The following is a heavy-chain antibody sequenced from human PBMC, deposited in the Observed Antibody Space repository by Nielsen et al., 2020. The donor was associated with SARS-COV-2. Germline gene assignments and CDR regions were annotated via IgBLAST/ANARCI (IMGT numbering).Heavy chain of an antibody. J-gene: IGHJ4*02. D-gene: IGHD6-19*01. Sequence: GESLKISCAASGFTVSSNYMSWVRRAPGKGLEWVSVIYSGGSTYYADSVKGRFTISRDNSKNTLYLQMNSLRAEDTAVYYCARIKASGWYPDYWGQGTLVTVSS. CDR2: IYSGGST. CDR1: GFTVSSNY. CDR3: ARIKASGWYPDY. V-gene: IGHV3-53*01.